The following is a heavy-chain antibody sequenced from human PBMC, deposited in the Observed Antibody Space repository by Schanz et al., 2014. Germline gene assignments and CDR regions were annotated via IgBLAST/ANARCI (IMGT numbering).Heavy chain of an antibody. V-gene: IGHV1-46*01. CDR3: ARGRGFYDY. CDR2: INPSGGGT. D-gene: IGHD3-10*01. J-gene: IGHJ4*02. CDR1: GYTFTSYG. Sequence: QVQLVQSGAEVKKPGASVKVSCKASGYTFTSYGISWVRQAPGQGLEWMGIINPSGGGTSYALRFQDRVTVTRDTSRSTVYMELSSLRSEDTAVYYCARGRGFYDYWGQGTLVIVSS.